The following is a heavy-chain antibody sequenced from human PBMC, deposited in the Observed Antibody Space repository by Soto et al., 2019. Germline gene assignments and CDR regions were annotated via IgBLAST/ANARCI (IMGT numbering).Heavy chain of an antibody. CDR2: ISYDGSNK. V-gene: IGHV3-30*18. CDR1: GFTFSSYG. CDR3: AKSRRIVVVVAAQGYHGMDV. Sequence: GGSLRLSCAASGFTFSSYGIHWVRQAPGKGLEWVAVISYDGSNKYYADSVKGRFTISRDNSKNTLYLQMNSLRAEDTAVYYCAKSRRIVVVVAAQGYHGMDVWGQGTTVTVSS. D-gene: IGHD2-15*01. J-gene: IGHJ6*02.